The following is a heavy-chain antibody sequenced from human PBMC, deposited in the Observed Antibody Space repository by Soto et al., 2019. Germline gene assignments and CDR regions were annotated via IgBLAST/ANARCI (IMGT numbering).Heavy chain of an antibody. CDR1: GGTFSSYT. Sequence: QVQLVHSGAEVKKPGSSVKVSCKASGGTFSSYTISWVRQAPGQGLEWMGRIIPILGIANYAQKFQGRVTITADKSTSTAYMELSSLRSEDTAVYYCARDLGVRYFDHRGMDVWGQGTTVTVSS. J-gene: IGHJ6*02. D-gene: IGHD3-9*01. CDR3: ARDLGVRYFDHRGMDV. V-gene: IGHV1-69*04. CDR2: IIPILGIA.